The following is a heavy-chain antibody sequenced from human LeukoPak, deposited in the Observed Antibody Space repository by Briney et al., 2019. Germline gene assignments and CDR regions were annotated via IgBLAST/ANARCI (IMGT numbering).Heavy chain of an antibody. Sequence: PGGSLRLSCAASGFTFSTYTMNWVRQAPGKGLEWVSSISSNSRFIYDADSVKGRFTISRDNAKNLLYLQMNSLRAEDTAVYYCARDVRTDYWGQGTLVTVSS. V-gene: IGHV3-21*06. CDR1: GFTFSTYT. CDR3: ARDVRTDY. J-gene: IGHJ4*02. CDR2: ISSNSRFI. D-gene: IGHD2-2*01.